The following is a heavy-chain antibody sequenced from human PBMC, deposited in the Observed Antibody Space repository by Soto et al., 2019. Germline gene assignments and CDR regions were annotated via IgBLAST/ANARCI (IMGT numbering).Heavy chain of an antibody. D-gene: IGHD4-4*01. J-gene: IGHJ2*01. Sequence: QVQLVESGGGVVQPGRSLRLSCAASGFTFSSYAMHWVRQAPGKGLEWVAVISYDGSNKYYADSVKGRFTISRDNSKNRLYVQMNSLRAEDTAVYYCARPLWRDDYNWGYFDLWGRGTLVTVSS. CDR2: ISYDGSNK. CDR1: GFTFSSYA. V-gene: IGHV3-30-3*01. CDR3: ARPLWRDDYNWGYFDL.